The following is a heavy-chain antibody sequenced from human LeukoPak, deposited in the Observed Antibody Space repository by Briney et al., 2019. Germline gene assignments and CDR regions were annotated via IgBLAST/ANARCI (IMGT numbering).Heavy chain of an antibody. J-gene: IGHJ1*01. CDR1: GFTFSTYA. CDR2: ISVSGHNT. CDR3: AKDLDSTGLYNDFNH. V-gene: IGHV3-23*01. Sequence: PGGSLRLSCAASGFTFSTYAMNWVRQAPGKGLDWVSTISVSGHNTHYADSVRGRFTISRDDSKNTLYLQMNSLRDEDTALYYCAKDLDSTGLYNDFNHWGQGTLVTVSS. D-gene: IGHD3-22*01.